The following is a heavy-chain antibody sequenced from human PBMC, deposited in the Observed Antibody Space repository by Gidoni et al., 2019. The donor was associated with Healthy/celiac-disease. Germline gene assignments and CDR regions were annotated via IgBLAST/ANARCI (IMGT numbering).Heavy chain of an antibody. CDR1: GFTFGDYL. CDR2: IRSKAYGGTT. J-gene: IGHJ6*02. V-gene: IGHV3-49*03. D-gene: IGHD3-22*01. CDR3: TRGHYYDSSGEFYYGMDV. Sequence: EVQLVESGAGLVQPRRTLRLSCPASGFTFGDYLMSWFRQAPGKGLEWVGFIRSKAYGGTTEYASSVKGRFPISRDDSKSIAYLQMNSLKTEDTAVYYCTRGHYYDSSGEFYYGMDVWGQGTTVTVSS.